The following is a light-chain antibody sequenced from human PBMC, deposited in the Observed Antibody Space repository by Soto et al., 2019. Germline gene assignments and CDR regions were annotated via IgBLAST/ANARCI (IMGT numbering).Light chain of an antibody. V-gene: IGKV3-15*01. Sequence: EIVMTQSPATLSVSPGERATLSCRASQSVSSNLAWYQQKPGQAPRLLIYGASTRATGIPAKFSGSGSGREDSLTIISLLADDDVTYYCLQYWDYSGTFGRGTKV. CDR2: GAS. CDR1: QSVSSN. CDR3: LQYWDYSGT. J-gene: IGKJ4*01.